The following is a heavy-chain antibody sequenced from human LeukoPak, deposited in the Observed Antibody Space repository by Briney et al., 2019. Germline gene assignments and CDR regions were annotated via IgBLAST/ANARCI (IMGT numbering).Heavy chain of an antibody. V-gene: IGHV4-61*01. CDR1: GGSVTSGTYF. CDR3: ARFAPDDYGDYSDY. D-gene: IGHD4-17*01. Sequence: SETLSLTCTVSGGSVTSGTYFWTWIRQPPGKGLEWIGFISNSGSTNYNPSLKSRVTISRDTSKNRFSLKLNSVTAADSAVYYCARFAPDDYGDYSDYWGQGTLVTVSS. CDR2: ISNSGST. J-gene: IGHJ4*02.